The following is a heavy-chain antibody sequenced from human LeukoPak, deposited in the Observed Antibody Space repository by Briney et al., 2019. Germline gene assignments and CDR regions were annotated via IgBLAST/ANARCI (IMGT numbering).Heavy chain of an antibody. CDR1: GGSTSSFY. CDR2: IFYSGST. D-gene: IGHD1-26*01. Sequence: SETLSLTCTVSGGSTSSFYWSWIRQPPGPGLEWIGYIFYSGSTNYNPSLESRVTISVDTSKNQFSLKLSSVTAADTAVYYCARGEWDLLFDYWGQGTLVTVSS. CDR3: ARGEWDLLFDY. V-gene: IGHV4-59*01. J-gene: IGHJ4*02.